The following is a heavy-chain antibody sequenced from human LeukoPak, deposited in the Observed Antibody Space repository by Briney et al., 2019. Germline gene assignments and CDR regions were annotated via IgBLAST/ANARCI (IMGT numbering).Heavy chain of an antibody. CDR2: IIPIFGIA. J-gene: IGHJ6*02. V-gene: IGHV1-69*04. CDR3: ARVRIAAAGTLLYGMDV. Sequence: GASVKVSCKASGGTFSSYAISWVRQAPGQGLEWMGRIIPIFGIANYAQKFQGRVTITADKSTSTAYMELSSLRSEDTAVYYCARVRIAAAGTLLYGMDVWGQGTTVTVPS. D-gene: IGHD6-13*01. CDR1: GGTFSSYA.